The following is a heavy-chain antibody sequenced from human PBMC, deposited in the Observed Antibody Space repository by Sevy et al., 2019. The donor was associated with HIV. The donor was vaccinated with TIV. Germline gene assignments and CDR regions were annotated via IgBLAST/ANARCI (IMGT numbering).Heavy chain of an antibody. CDR2: FDPEDGQT. CDR3: ATTKDYYESSGSPIDY. D-gene: IGHD3-22*01. CDR1: GSTLTKLS. V-gene: IGHV1-24*01. Sequence: ASVKVSCKVSGSTLTKLSIHWVRQAPGKGLEWMATFDPEDGQTIYAQKFQGRVTMTDDTSTDTGYMEVSSLRSEDTAIYYCATTKDYYESSGSPIDYWGQGTLVTVSS. J-gene: IGHJ4*02.